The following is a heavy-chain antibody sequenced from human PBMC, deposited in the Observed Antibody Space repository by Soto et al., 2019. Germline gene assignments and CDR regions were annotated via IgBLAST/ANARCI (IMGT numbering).Heavy chain of an antibody. V-gene: IGHV1-18*01. CDR2: ISGYNGNT. Sequence: QVLLVQSGAEVKKPGASVKVSCKASGYTFTSHGISWVRQAPGQGLEWMGWISGYNGNTNYAQNLQGRVTMTTDTSTSTVYMELRSLRADDTAVYYYARVSSRFLEWLRGYYYRMAVGGQGTTVTVSS. J-gene: IGHJ6*02. CDR3: ARVSSRFLEWLRGYYYRMAV. CDR1: GYTFTSHG. D-gene: IGHD3-3*01.